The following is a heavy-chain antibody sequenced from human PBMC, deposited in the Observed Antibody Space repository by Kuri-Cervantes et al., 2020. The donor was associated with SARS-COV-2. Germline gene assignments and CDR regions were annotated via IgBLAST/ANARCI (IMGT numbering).Heavy chain of an antibody. Sequence: SETLSLTCTVSGGSVSSGSYYWSWIRQPPGKGLEWIGYIYYSGSTNYNPSLKSRVTISVDTSKNQFSLKLSSVTAADTAVYYCARVPADAGGWYFDLWGRGTLVTVSS. V-gene: IGHV4-61*01. CDR3: ARVPADAGGWYFDL. D-gene: IGHD2-2*01. J-gene: IGHJ2*01. CDR1: GGSVSSGSYY. CDR2: IYYSGST.